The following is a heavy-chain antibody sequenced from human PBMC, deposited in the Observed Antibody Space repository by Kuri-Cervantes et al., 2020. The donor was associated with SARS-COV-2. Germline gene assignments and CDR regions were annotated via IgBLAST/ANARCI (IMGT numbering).Heavy chain of an antibody. CDR3: ARGTTVVKVDI. J-gene: IGHJ3*02. Sequence: ASVKVSCKASGYTFTSYDINWLRQATGQGLGWMGWVNPNSGNTGYAQKFQGRVTMTRNTSISTAYMELSSLRSEDTAVYYCARGTTVVKVDIWGQGTMVTVSS. D-gene: IGHD4-23*01. V-gene: IGHV1-8*01. CDR1: GYTFTSYD. CDR2: VNPNSGNT.